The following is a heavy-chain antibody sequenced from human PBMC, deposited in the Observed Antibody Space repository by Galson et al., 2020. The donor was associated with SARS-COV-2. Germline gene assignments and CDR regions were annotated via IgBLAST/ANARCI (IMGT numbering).Heavy chain of an antibody. CDR3: ARGINMLRGVIF. Sequence: GESLKISCAASGFTFNTYSMNWVRQAPGKGLEWVSYISGTSSVIYYADSVKGRFTISRDNAKNSLYLQMNSLRVEDTAVYYCARGINMLRGVIFWGQGTLVTVSS. CDR1: GFTFNTYS. D-gene: IGHD3-10*01. J-gene: IGHJ4*02. V-gene: IGHV3-48*04. CDR2: ISGTSSVI.